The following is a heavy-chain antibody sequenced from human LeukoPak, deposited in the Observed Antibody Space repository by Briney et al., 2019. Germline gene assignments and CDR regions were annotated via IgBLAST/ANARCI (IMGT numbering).Heavy chain of an antibody. J-gene: IGHJ4*02. Sequence: PGGSLRLSCAASGFTFNTHSINWVRQAPGKGLEWVSYISSSSSPIYYADSVKGRFTISRDNAKNSLYLQMNSLGPEDTAVYYCAKEGRHSGSWIDYWGQGTLVTVSS. CDR1: GFTFNTHS. V-gene: IGHV3-21*05. D-gene: IGHD1-26*01. CDR3: AKEGRHSGSWIDY. CDR2: ISSSSSPI.